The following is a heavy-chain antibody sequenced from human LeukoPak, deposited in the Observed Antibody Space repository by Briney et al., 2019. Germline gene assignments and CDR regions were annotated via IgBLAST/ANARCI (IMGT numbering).Heavy chain of an antibody. CDR2: ISGSGGST. J-gene: IGHJ4*02. CDR1: GFTFSSYA. D-gene: IGHD1-26*01. V-gene: IGHV3-23*01. Sequence: GGSLRLSCAASGFTFSSYAMSWVRQAPGKGLEWVSAISGSGGSTYYADSVKGRFTISRDNSENTLYLQMNSLRAEQDTAVYYCAKDRWELRTFDYWGQGTLVTVSS. CDR3: AKDRWELRTFDY.